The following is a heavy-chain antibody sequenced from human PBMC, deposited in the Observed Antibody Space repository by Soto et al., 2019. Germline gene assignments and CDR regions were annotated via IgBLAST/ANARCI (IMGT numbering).Heavy chain of an antibody. D-gene: IGHD2-21*01. J-gene: IGHJ4*02. CDR2: ISGSGTST. Sequence: PGGSLRLSCAASGFTFSSYALNWVRQAPGKGLEWVAEISGSGTSTYYAPSVKGRFIISSDSSKNTLYLRMYSLRAEDTAMYYCAKSLSALFSLGDFKYWGQGALVTAPQ. CDR1: GFTFSSYA. V-gene: IGHV3-23*01. CDR3: AKSLSALFSLGDFKY.